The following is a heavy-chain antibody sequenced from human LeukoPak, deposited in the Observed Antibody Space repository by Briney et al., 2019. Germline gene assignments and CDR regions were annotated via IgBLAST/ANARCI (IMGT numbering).Heavy chain of an antibody. J-gene: IGHJ4*02. Sequence: PSETLSLTCTVSGGFISNHYWSWIRQPPGKGLEWIGNFHYSGSINYNPALKSRVTISVDTSKNQFSLKLTSVTAADTAVYYCARKQWVPYYFDYWSQGTLVTVSS. CDR3: ARKQWVPYYFDY. V-gene: IGHV4-59*11. CDR2: FHYSGSI. D-gene: IGHD6-19*01. CDR1: GGFISNHY.